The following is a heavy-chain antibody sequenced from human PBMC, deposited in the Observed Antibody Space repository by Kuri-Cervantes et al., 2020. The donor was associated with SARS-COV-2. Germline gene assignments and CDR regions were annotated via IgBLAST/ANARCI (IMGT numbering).Heavy chain of an antibody. CDR2: IIPIFGTA. V-gene: IGHV1-69*05. CDR1: GGTFSSYA. CDR3: ARGGWGSGGLRATASHYYYYMDV. J-gene: IGHJ6*03. D-gene: IGHD3-16*01. Sequence: SVKVSCKASGGTFSSYAISWVRQAPGQGLEWMGGIIPIFGTANYAQKFQGRVTITTDESTGTAYMELSSLRSEDTAVYYCARGGWGSGGLRATASHYYYYMDVWGKGTTVTVSS.